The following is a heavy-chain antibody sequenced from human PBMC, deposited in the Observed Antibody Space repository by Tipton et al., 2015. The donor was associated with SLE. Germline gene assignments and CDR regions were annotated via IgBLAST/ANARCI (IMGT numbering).Heavy chain of an antibody. CDR3: ARMGYCVTAPCARDDAFHI. J-gene: IGHJ3*02. CDR1: GGSISSYY. D-gene: IGHD2-15*01. V-gene: IGHV4-39*07. Sequence: TLSLTCTVSGGSISSYYWSWIRQPPGKGLEWIGSIYYSGSTYYNPSLKSRVTISVDTSKNQFSLKLSSVTAADTAVYYCARMGYCVTAPCARDDAFHIWGQGTMVTVSS. CDR2: IYYSGST.